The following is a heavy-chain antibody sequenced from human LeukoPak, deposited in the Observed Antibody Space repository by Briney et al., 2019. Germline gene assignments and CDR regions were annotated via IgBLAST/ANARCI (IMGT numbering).Heavy chain of an antibody. Sequence: SVKVSCKAPGATFSAYGISLVRQAPGQGLQWMGRIIPIYGTTTYAQEFQGRATITADISTTTAYLELTSLTSEDTALYFCARDNPPKAARPGYFDFWGQGTLVTVSS. CDR2: IIPIYGTT. J-gene: IGHJ4*02. D-gene: IGHD6-6*01. V-gene: IGHV1-69*06. CDR1: GATFSAYG. CDR3: ARDNPPKAARPGYFDF.